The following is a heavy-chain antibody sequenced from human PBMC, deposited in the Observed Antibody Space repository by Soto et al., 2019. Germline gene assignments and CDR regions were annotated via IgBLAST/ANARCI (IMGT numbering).Heavy chain of an antibody. V-gene: IGHV4-34*01. CDR1: GGSFSGYY. CDR3: ARGYYDFWSGYLPYYYGMDV. D-gene: IGHD3-3*01. Sequence: SETLSLTCAVYGGSFSGYYWSWIRQPPGKGLEWIGEINHSGSTNYNPSLKSRVTISVDTSKNQFSLKLSSVTAADTAVYYCARGYYDFWSGYLPYYYGMDVWGQGTTVTVSS. CDR2: INHSGST. J-gene: IGHJ6*02.